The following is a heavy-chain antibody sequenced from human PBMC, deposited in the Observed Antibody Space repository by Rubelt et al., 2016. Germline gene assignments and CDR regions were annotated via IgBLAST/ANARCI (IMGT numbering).Heavy chain of an antibody. D-gene: IGHD5-12*01. CDR3: ARDPEYSGYDDDY. CDR2: IHSDGSRT. J-gene: IGHJ4*02. V-gene: IGHV3-74*01. Sequence: RQAPGKGLVWVSNIHSDGSRTNYADSVKGRFTISRDNAKNTLYLQMNSLRAEDTAVYYCARDPEYSGYDDDYWGQGSLVTVSS.